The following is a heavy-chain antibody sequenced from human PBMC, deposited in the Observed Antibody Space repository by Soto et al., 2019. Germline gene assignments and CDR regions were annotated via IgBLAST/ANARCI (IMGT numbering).Heavy chain of an antibody. CDR1: GGTFSSYA. Sequence: AVQVSCKASGGTFSSYAISWVRQAPGQGLEWMGGIIPIFGTPNYAQKFQGRVTIVADESTTTAYMELSSLKFEDTAVYYCATSVGIAPTGEDGMDVWGQGTSVTVSS. CDR2: IIPIFGTP. J-gene: IGHJ6*02. V-gene: IGHV1-69*13. CDR3: ATSVGIAPTGEDGMDV. D-gene: IGHD2-8*02.